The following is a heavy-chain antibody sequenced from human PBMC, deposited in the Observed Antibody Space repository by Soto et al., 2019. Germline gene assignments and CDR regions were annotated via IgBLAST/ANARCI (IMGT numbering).Heavy chain of an antibody. CDR2: IYYSGST. D-gene: IGHD3-22*01. Sequence: KPSETLSLTCTVSGGSISSGGYYWSWIRQHPGKGLEWIGYIYYSGSTYYNPSLKSRVTISVDTSKNQFSLKLSSVTAADTAVYYCARKGSMMPGSILPNAFDIWGQGTMVTVSS. J-gene: IGHJ3*02. CDR3: ARKGSMMPGSILPNAFDI. V-gene: IGHV4-31*03. CDR1: GGSISSGGYY.